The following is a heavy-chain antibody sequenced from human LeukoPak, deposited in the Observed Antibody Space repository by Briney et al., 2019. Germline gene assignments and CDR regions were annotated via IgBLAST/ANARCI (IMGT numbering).Heavy chain of an antibody. V-gene: IGHV3-9*01. Sequence: PGRSLRLSCAASGFTFDDYGMHWVRQGPGKGLEWVSGISRNSGSIGYADSVKGRFTISRDNAKNSLYLQMNSLRAEDTAVYYCARDSYDFWSGYPYYYYYMDVWGKGTTVTVSS. CDR1: GFTFDDYG. D-gene: IGHD3-3*01. CDR2: ISRNSGSI. J-gene: IGHJ6*03. CDR3: ARDSYDFWSGYPYYYYYMDV.